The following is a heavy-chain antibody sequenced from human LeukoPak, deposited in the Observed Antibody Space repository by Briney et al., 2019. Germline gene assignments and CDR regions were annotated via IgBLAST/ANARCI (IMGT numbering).Heavy chain of an antibody. CDR1: EFTFSGYW. V-gene: IGHV3-7*03. CDR2: INQDGSEK. CDR3: AKGLAATLDDAFDI. J-gene: IGHJ3*02. D-gene: IGHD6-13*01. Sequence: RAGGSLRLSCAASEFTFSGYWMNWVRQAPGKGPEWVANINQDGSEKHYVDSVKGRFTISRDNSKNSLYLQMNSLRAEDTALYYCAKGLAATLDDAFDIWGQGTMVTVSS.